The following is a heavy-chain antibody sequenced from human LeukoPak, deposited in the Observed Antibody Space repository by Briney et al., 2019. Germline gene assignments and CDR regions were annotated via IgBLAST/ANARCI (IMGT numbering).Heavy chain of an antibody. D-gene: IGHD3-16*01. V-gene: IGHV3-48*03. CDR3: ARDKGARVYFDY. J-gene: IGHJ4*02. Sequence: GGSLRLSCAASGFTFSSYEMSWVRQAPGKGLVWVSYISSSGSTIYYADSVKGRFTISRDNAKNSLYLQMNSLRAEDTAVYYCARDKGARVYFDYWGQGTLVTVSS. CDR2: ISSSGSTI. CDR1: GFTFSSYE.